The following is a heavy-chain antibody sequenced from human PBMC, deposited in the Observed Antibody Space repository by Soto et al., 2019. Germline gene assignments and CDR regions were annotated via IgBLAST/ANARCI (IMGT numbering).Heavy chain of an antibody. Sequence: QVQLVESGGGVVQPGRSVRLSCAASGFTFSSYGMHWVRQAPGKGLEWVAVIWYDGSNKYYADSVKGRFTISRDNSKNTLYLQMNSLRAEDTAVYYYARERGARGYSGYGALDYWGQGTLVTVSS. CDR2: IWYDGSNK. V-gene: IGHV3-33*01. D-gene: IGHD5-12*01. CDR1: GFTFSSYG. J-gene: IGHJ4*02. CDR3: ARERGARGYSGYGALDY.